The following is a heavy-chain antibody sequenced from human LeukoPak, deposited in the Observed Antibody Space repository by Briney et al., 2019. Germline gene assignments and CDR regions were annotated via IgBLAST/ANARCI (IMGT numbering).Heavy chain of an antibody. V-gene: IGHV3-15*01. CDR3: TTRWGYSSSYFDY. Sequence: PGGSLRLSCAASGFTFSNAWMSWVRQAPGKGLEWVGRIKSKTDGGTTDYAATVKGRFTISRDDSKNTLYLQMNSLKTEDTAVYYCTTRWGYSSSYFDYWGQGTLVTVSS. CDR1: GFTFSNAW. J-gene: IGHJ4*02. D-gene: IGHD6-13*01. CDR2: IKSKTDGGTT.